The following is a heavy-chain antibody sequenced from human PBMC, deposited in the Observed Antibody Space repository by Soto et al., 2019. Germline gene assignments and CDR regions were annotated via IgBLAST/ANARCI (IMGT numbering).Heavy chain of an antibody. CDR2: ISAYNGNT. Sequence: WASVKVSCKASGYTFTSYGISWVRQAPGQGLEWMGWISAYNGNTNYAQKLQGRVTMTTDTSTSTAYMELRSLRSDDTAVYYCAGFSEWLFAGMDVWGQGSTVMVSS. D-gene: IGHD3-3*01. J-gene: IGHJ6*02. CDR3: AGFSEWLFAGMDV. CDR1: GYTFTSYG. V-gene: IGHV1-18*04.